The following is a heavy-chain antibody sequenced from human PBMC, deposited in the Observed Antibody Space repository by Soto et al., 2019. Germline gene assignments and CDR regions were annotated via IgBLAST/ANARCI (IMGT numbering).Heavy chain of an antibody. CDR1: GFTFSSYA. CDR3: ARAGTIAARSFDY. V-gene: IGHV3-30-3*01. J-gene: IGHJ4*02. CDR2: ISYDGSNK. D-gene: IGHD6-6*01. Sequence: QVQLVESGRGVVQPGRSLRLSCAASGFTFSSYAMHWVRQAPGKGLEWVAVISYDGSNKYYADSVKGRFTISRDNSKNTLYLQMNSLRAEDTAVYYCARAGTIAARSFDYWGQGTLVTVSS.